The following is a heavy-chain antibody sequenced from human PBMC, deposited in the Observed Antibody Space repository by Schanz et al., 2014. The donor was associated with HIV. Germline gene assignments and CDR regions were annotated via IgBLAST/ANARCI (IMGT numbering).Heavy chain of an antibody. CDR1: GFTFSNFA. V-gene: IGHV3-23*04. Sequence: VQLVGSGGGSVQPGGSLRLSCAASGFTFSNFAMSWVRQAPGKGLEWVSSIRGSGVSTFYAGSVKGRFAISRDKSKNTLYLQMNSLRVEDTAVYYCAKMARSVAANTNFDYWGQGTLVTVSS. D-gene: IGHD6-19*01. CDR3: AKMARSVAANTNFDY. CDR2: IRGSGVST. J-gene: IGHJ4*02.